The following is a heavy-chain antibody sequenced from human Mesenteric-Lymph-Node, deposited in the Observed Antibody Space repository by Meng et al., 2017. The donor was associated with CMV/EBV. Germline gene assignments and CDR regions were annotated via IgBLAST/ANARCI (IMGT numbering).Heavy chain of an antibody. CDR2: IIPIFGTA. V-gene: IGHV1-69*05. CDR3: ARGGCRSTSCGLAY. D-gene: IGHD2-2*01. CDR1: GGTFSSYA. J-gene: IGHJ4*02. Sequence: SVKVSCKASGGTFSSYAISWVRQAPGQGLEWMGGIIPIFGTANYAQKFQGRVTITTDESTSTAYMEVRSLKSEDTAVYYCARGGCRSTSCGLAYWGQGTLVTVSS.